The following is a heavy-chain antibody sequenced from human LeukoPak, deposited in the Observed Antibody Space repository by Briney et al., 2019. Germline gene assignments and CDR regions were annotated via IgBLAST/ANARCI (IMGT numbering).Heavy chain of an antibody. Sequence: GGSLRLSCAASGFTFSDYYMSWIRQAPGKGLEWVSYISSSGSTIYYADSVKGRFTISRDNAKSSLYLQMNSLRAEDTAVYYCASGVAAGVLFDYWGQGTLVTVSS. CDR3: ASGVAAGVLFDY. CDR2: ISSSGSTI. V-gene: IGHV3-11*01. J-gene: IGHJ4*02. CDR1: GFTFSDYY. D-gene: IGHD2-15*01.